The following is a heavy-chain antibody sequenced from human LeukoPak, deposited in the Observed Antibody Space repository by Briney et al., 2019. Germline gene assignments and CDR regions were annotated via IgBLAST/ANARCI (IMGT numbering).Heavy chain of an antibody. D-gene: IGHD5-12*01. Sequence: SETLSLTCTVPGGSISSSSYYWGWIRQPPGKGLEWIGSIYYSGSTNYNPSLKSRVTISVDTSKNQFSLKLSSVTAADTAVYYCARVEVATPEYYFDYWGQGTLVTVSS. CDR3: ARVEVATPEYYFDY. CDR2: IYYSGST. V-gene: IGHV4-39*07. CDR1: GGSISSSSYY. J-gene: IGHJ4*02.